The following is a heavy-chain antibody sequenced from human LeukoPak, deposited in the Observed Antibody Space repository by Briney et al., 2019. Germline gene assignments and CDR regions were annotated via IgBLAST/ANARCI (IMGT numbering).Heavy chain of an antibody. V-gene: IGHV3-21*01. CDR2: ISSSSSYI. Sequence: PGGSLRLSCAASGFTFSSYSMNWVRQAPGKGLEWVSSISSSSSYIYYADSVKGRFTISRDNAKSSLYLQMNSLRAEDTAVYYCARAAITMIVVDTNAFDIWGQGTMVTVSS. CDR1: GFTFSSYS. J-gene: IGHJ3*02. CDR3: ARAAITMIVVDTNAFDI. D-gene: IGHD3-22*01.